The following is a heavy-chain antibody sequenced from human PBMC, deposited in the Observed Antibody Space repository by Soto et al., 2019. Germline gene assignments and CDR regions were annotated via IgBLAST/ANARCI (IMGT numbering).Heavy chain of an antibody. Sequence: SETRSLTCTVSGGSISSGGYYWSWIRQPPGKDLEWIGYIYYSGNAYYNPSLQSRITISVDTSKNQFSLKLNSVTAADPAVYYCARDHSGSESYSLFDFWGQGTLVTVSS. CDR3: ARDHSGSESYSLFDF. J-gene: IGHJ4*02. CDR1: GGSISSGGYY. CDR2: IYYSGNA. D-gene: IGHD3-10*01. V-gene: IGHV4-30-4*01.